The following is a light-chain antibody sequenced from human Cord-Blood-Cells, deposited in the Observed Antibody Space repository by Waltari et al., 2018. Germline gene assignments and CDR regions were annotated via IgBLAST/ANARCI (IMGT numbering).Light chain of an antibody. J-gene: IGKJ2*01. Sequence: VLTQSPGTLSLSPGERATHSCRASQSVSSSYLALYQQKPGQAPRLLIYGASSRATGIPDMFSGSGSGTDFTLTISRLEPEDFAVYYCQQYGSSPYTFGQGTKLEIK. CDR1: QSVSSSY. CDR2: GAS. CDR3: QQYGSSPYT. V-gene: IGKV3-20*01.